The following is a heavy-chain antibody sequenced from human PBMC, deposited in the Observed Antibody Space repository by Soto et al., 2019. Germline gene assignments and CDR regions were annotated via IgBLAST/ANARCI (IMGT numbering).Heavy chain of an antibody. CDR3: ARGRPLTT. Sequence: SETLSLTCAVYGGSFSGYYWSWIRQPPGKGLEWIGEINHSGSTNYNPSLKSRVTISVDTSKNQFSLKLSSVTAADTAVYYCARGRPLTTWGQGTLVTAPQ. V-gene: IGHV4-34*01. J-gene: IGHJ5*02. D-gene: IGHD4-17*01. CDR1: GGSFSGYY. CDR2: INHSGST.